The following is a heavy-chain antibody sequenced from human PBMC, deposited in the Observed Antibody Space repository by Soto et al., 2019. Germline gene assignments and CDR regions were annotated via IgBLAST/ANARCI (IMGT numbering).Heavy chain of an antibody. CDR1: GGTFSTYG. CDR3: ARDEGRRWLQLFDH. V-gene: IGHV1-69*01. J-gene: IGHJ4*02. Sequence: QVQLVQSGAEVKKPGPSVKVSCKASGGTFSTYGVSWVRQAPGQGLEWMGGITPLLGITNYAQQFQARVTFTADESMTIAYMEMRGLRSGATAVYVCARDEGRRWLQLFDHWGQGTLVSVSS. D-gene: IGHD5-12*01. CDR2: ITPLLGIT.